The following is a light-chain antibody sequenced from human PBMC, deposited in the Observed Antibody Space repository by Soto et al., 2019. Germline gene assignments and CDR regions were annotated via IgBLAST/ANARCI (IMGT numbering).Light chain of an antibody. V-gene: IGKV3-11*01. CDR1: QRVSSY. Sequence: EIVLTQSPATLYLSPGERATLSCRASQRVSSYLAWYQHKPGQAPRLLIYEASHGATGIPATFSGSGSGTDFTLSISRLEAEEFAVYYCQQRSNGPSYTFGQGTKLEIK. CDR3: QQRSNGPSYT. CDR2: EAS. J-gene: IGKJ2*01.